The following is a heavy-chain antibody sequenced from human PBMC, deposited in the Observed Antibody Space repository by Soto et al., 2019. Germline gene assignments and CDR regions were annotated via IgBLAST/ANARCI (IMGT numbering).Heavy chain of an antibody. D-gene: IGHD3-22*01. V-gene: IGHV4-39*01. CDR1: GGNISSSSYY. CDR2: IYYSGST. Sequence: SETMSLTCTVSGGNISSSSYYWGWINKPPGKGLEWIGSIYYSGSTYYNPSLKSRVTISVDTSKNQFSLKLSSVTAADTAVYYCARQPKQYYDSSGYYYSFDYWGQGTLVTVSS. J-gene: IGHJ4*02. CDR3: ARQPKQYYDSSGYYYSFDY.